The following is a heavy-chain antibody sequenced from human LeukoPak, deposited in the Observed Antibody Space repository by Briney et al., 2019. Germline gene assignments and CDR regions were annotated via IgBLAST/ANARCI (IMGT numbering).Heavy chain of an antibody. CDR2: ISYDGSNK. J-gene: IGHJ4*02. D-gene: IGHD2-8*02. CDR1: GFMISTYA. Sequence: GASLSLSSAASGFMISTYAMHWVRQAPDKRLEWVAVISYDGSNKNYADSVKGRFSISRDNSRNTLSLQMDSLRPEDTALYYCARGLFTGGTYFAYWGQGTLVTVSS. CDR3: ARGLFTGGTYFAY. V-gene: IGHV3-30-3*01.